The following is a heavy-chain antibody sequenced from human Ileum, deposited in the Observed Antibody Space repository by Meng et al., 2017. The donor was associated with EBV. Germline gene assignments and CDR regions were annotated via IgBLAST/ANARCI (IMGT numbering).Heavy chain of an antibody. CDR2: INHSGST. D-gene: IGHD3-22*01. J-gene: IGHJ5*02. Sequence: QLPKWGAGLFDPSEPLSLTCAVYGGFFSGYYWSWIRQSPGKGLEWIGEINHSGSTNYNPSLKSRVTISVDTSKNQFSLKLTSVTAADTAVYYCAREARSSGYHPGIGPWGQGTLVTVSS. V-gene: IGHV4-34*02. CDR1: GGFFSGYY. CDR3: AREARSSGYHPGIGP.